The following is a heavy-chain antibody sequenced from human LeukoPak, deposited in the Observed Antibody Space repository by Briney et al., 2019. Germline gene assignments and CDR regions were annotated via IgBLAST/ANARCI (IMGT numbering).Heavy chain of an antibody. CDR2: IKQDGSEK. CDR1: GFTSSSYG. CDR3: ARDGQPLVGYYYYYYYMDV. Sequence: PGGSLRLSCAASGFTSSSYGMHWVRQAPGKGLEWVANIKQDGSEKYYVDSVKGRFTISRDNAKNSLYLQMNSLRAEDTAVYYCARDGQPLVGYYYYYYYMDVWGKGTTVTVSS. V-gene: IGHV3-7*01. J-gene: IGHJ6*03.